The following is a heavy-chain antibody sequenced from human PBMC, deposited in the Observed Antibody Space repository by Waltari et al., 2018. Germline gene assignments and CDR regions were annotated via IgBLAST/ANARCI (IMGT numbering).Heavy chain of an antibody. CDR1: HA. Sequence: HAMAWVRQAPGKGLEWVGFIRSKAYGGTTEYAASVKGRFIISRDDSKSIAYLQMNSLKTEDTAVYYCARGDDSSGSSDAFDTWGLGTLVTVSS. CDR2: IRSKAYGGTT. D-gene: IGHD3-22*01. V-gene: IGHV3-49*04. J-gene: IGHJ3*02. CDR3: ARGDDSSGSSDAFDT.